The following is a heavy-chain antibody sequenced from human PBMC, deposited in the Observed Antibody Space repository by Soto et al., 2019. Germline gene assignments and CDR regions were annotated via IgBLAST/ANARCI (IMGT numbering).Heavy chain of an antibody. J-gene: IGHJ3*02. Sequence: EVQLVQSGAEVKKPGESLKISCKGSGYSFTSYWIGWVRQMPGKGLEWMGIIYPGDSDTRYSPSFQGQVTISADKSISTAYLQWSSLKASDTAMYYCARRVSIFGVVRDAFDIWGQGTMVTVSS. V-gene: IGHV5-51*03. D-gene: IGHD3-3*01. CDR3: ARRVSIFGVVRDAFDI. CDR2: IYPGDSDT. CDR1: GYSFTSYW.